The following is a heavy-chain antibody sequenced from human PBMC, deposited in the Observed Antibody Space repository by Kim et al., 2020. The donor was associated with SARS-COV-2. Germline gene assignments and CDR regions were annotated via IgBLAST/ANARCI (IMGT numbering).Heavy chain of an antibody. CDR2: ISSSGSTI. D-gene: IGHD2-2*01. V-gene: IGHV3-48*03. CDR3: ARDYALVALVTVVHYGLDV. Sequence: GGSLRLSCAASGFTFSSYEMNWVRQAPGKGLEWVSYISSSGSTIFYADSVKGRFTISRDNAKNSLYLQMNSLRAEDTAVYYCARDYALVALVTVVHYGLDVWGQGTTVTFSS. CDR1: GFTFSSYE. J-gene: IGHJ6*02.